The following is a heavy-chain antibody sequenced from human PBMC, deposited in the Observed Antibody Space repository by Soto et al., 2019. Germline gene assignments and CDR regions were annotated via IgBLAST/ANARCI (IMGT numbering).Heavy chain of an antibody. D-gene: IGHD3-10*01. CDR2: IIPFYDKP. J-gene: IGHJ6*02. Sequence: QVELVQSGIEVKNPGSSVKVSCKAYGDTFSNYAINWVRQAPGQGLEWMGGIIPFYDKPNYAENFLGRVTISADKFTATAYLEVSSLRSDDTDVYFCARGYRELFFYAMDVWGRGTPVIVSS. CDR1: GDTFSNYA. CDR3: ARGYRELFFYAMDV. V-gene: IGHV1-69*06.